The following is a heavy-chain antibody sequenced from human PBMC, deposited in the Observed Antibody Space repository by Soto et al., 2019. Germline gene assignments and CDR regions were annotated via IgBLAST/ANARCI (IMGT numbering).Heavy chain of an antibody. CDR2: IKHSGST. V-gene: IGHV4-34*01. CDR3: SRVREIDAFDI. CDR1: GGSFRGYY. J-gene: IGHJ3*02. Sequence: QVQLQQWGAGLLKPSETLSLTYAVYGGSFRGYYWSWIRQPPGKGLEWIGEIKHSGSTNYNTSIKSRDTTSVDTSKNKFSLKLSSVTAADTAVYYCSRVREIDAFDIWGQGTMVTVSS.